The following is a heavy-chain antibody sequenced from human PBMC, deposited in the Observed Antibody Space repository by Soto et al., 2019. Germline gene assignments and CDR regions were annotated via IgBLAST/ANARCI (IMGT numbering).Heavy chain of an antibody. Sequence: PSETLSLTCTVSGGSISSGDYYWSWIRQPPGKGLEWIGYIYYSGSTYYNPSLKSRVTISVDTSKNQFSLKLSSVTAADTAVYYCAREGLLYYDFWSGYYKYYGMDVWGQGTTVTVSS. CDR1: GGSISSGDYY. CDR3: AREGLLYYDFWSGYYKYYGMDV. V-gene: IGHV4-30-4*01. J-gene: IGHJ6*02. D-gene: IGHD3-3*01. CDR2: IYYSGST.